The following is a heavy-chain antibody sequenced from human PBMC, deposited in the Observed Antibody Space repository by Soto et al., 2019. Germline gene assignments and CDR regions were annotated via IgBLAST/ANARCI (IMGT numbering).Heavy chain of an antibody. CDR2: ISYDGSNK. Sequence: GGSLRLSCAASGFTFSSYAMHWVRQAPGKGPEWVAVISYDGSNKYYADSVKGRFTISRDNSKNTLYLQMNSLRAEDTAVYYCAREVNCGGDCYAGYFDYWGQGTPGTVSS. D-gene: IGHD2-21*02. J-gene: IGHJ4*02. CDR3: AREVNCGGDCYAGYFDY. V-gene: IGHV3-30-3*01. CDR1: GFTFSSYA.